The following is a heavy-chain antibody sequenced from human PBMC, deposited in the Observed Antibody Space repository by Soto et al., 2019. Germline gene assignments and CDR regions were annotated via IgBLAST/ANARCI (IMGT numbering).Heavy chain of an antibody. J-gene: IGHJ5*02. CDR2: IIPIFGTA. D-gene: IGHD6-6*01. CDR1: GGTFSSYA. V-gene: IGHV1-69*13. CDR3: ARGDSIAARYWFDP. Sequence: ASVKVSCKASGGTFSSYAISWVRQAPGQGLEWMGGIIPIFGTANYAQKFQGRVTITADESTSTAYMELSSLRSEDTAVYYCARGDSIAARYWFDPWGQGTLVTVSS.